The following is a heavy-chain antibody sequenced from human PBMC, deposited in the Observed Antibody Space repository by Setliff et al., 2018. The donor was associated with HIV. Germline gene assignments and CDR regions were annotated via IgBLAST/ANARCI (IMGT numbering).Heavy chain of an antibody. V-gene: IGHV3-7*01. CDR2: VEQDGTET. Sequence: GALRLSCAASGFMFSKYWMSWVRQAPGKGLESVANVEQDGTETLYVDSVKGRFTISRDNANNLVYLQMNSLRVEDTAVYFCARWGSGSYERVFDYWGQGMLVTVS. CDR3: ARWGSGSYERVFDY. D-gene: IGHD1-26*01. CDR1: GFMFSKYW. J-gene: IGHJ4*02.